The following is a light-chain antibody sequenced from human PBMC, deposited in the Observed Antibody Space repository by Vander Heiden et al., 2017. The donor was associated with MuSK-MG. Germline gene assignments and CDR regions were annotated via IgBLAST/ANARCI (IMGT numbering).Light chain of an antibody. Sequence: DIQMTQSPSSLSASVGDRVTITCQASQDISNYLNWYQQKPGKAPKLLIYDASNLDTGVPSRFSGSGYGTDFTFTISSRHPEDIASYYCQQHEYLLSPTFGAGTKVEIK. J-gene: IGKJ4*01. V-gene: IGKV1-33*01. CDR2: DAS. CDR3: QQHEYLLSPT. CDR1: QDISNY.